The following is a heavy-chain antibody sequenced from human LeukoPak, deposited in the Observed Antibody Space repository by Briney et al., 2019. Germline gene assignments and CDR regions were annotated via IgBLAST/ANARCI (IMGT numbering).Heavy chain of an antibody. CDR2: ISTTSTYI. CDR1: GFSFSSYN. Sequence: GGSLRLSCAASGFSFSSYNMKWVRQAPGKGLEWVSFISTTSTYIYYADSVKGRFTVSRDNSKNLLYLQMDSLRVEDTAVYYCARAGTCSSTSCDGGIEYWGQGTLVTVSS. V-gene: IGHV3-21*06. CDR3: ARAGTCSSTSCDGGIEY. D-gene: IGHD2-2*01. J-gene: IGHJ4*02.